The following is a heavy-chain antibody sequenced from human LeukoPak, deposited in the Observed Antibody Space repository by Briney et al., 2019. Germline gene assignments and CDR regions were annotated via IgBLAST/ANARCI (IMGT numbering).Heavy chain of an antibody. CDR2: IGSGGVS. CDR1: GFTFSSYD. V-gene: IGHV3-13*04. Sequence: GGSLRLSCAASGFTFSSYDMHWVRQATGKGLEWVSSIGSGGVSYYPGSVKGRFTISREKAKNSLYLQMNSLRAGDTAVYYCARGNCGGDCYPKIHGLDVWGQGTTVTVSS. CDR3: ARGNCGGDCYPKIHGLDV. D-gene: IGHD2-21*02. J-gene: IGHJ6*02.